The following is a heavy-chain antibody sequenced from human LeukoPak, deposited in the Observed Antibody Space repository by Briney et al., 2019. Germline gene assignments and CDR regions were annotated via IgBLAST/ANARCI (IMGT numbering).Heavy chain of an antibody. Sequence: GGSLRLSCAASGFTFSSYAMHWVRQAPGKGLEWVAVISYDGSNKYYADSVEGRFTISRDNSKNTLYLQMNSLRAEDTAVYYCARDLYSSGWFDYWGQGTLVTVSS. CDR1: GFTFSSYA. CDR3: ARDLYSSGWFDY. D-gene: IGHD6-19*01. J-gene: IGHJ4*02. V-gene: IGHV3-30-3*01. CDR2: ISYDGSNK.